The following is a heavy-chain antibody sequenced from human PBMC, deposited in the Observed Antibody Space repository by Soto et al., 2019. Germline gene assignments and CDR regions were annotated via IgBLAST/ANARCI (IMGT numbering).Heavy chain of an antibody. Sequence: SETLSLTCSVSGGSVSSESYYWSLIRQTPGKGLEWIGNVENSGSTKYNPSLKSRVTISVDTSKNQFSLKLSSVTGADTAVYYCARERGDSHWIDPWGQGTLVTVSS. J-gene: IGHJ5*02. CDR3: ARERGDSHWIDP. CDR1: GGSVSSESYY. D-gene: IGHD2-21*01. V-gene: IGHV4-61*01. CDR2: VENSGST.